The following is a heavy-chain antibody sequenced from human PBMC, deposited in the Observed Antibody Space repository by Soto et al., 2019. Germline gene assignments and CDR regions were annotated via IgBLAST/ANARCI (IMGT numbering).Heavy chain of an antibody. CDR1: GASISSGDYY. J-gene: IGHJ4*02. D-gene: IGHD4-4*01. V-gene: IGHV4-31*03. CDR3: ARVSNAYTNPQFDY. CDR2: IYYSGVA. Sequence: SETLSLTCTVSGASISSGDYYWSWVRQQPGKGLEWIGYIYYSGVAYYRSSLRSRVTISVDTSKNQFSLHLRSVTAADTAVFYCARVSNAYTNPQFDYWGQGSLVTVSS.